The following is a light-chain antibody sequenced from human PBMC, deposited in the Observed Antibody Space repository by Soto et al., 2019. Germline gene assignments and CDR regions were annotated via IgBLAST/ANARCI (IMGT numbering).Light chain of an antibody. CDR1: SSDIGGYNY. CDR2: DVN. CDR3: SSYTSISTLVV. V-gene: IGLV2-14*03. J-gene: IGLJ2*01. Sequence: QSVLTQPASVSGSPGQSITISCTGTSSDIGGYNYVSWYQHHPGKAPRLMIYDVNNRPSGVSNRFSGSKSGNTASLTISGLQAEDEADYFCSSYTSISTLVVFGGGTKLNVL.